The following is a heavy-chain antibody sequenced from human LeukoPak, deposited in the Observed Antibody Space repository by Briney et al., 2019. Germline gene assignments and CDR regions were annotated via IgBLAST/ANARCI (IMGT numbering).Heavy chain of an antibody. CDR3: ARESEEVDY. V-gene: IGHV4-34*01. J-gene: IGHJ4*02. CDR1: GGSISSYY. CDR2: INHSGST. Sequence: SETLSLTCTVSGGSISSYYWSWIRQPPGKGLEWIGEINHSGSTNYNPSLKSRVTISVDTSKNQFSLKLSSVTAADTAVYYCARESEEVDYWGQGTLVTVSS.